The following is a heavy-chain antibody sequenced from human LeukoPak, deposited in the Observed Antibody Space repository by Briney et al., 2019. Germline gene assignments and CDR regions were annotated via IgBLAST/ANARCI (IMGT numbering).Heavy chain of an antibody. Sequence: GGSLRLSCAASGFTFSDYYMSWIRQAPGKGVEGVSYISSSGSTIYYADSVKGRFTIYRDNANNSLYLQMNSLRAEDTAVYYCAREGTPRKYGMDVWGQGTTVTVSS. J-gene: IGHJ6*02. D-gene: IGHD3-10*01. CDR1: GFTFSDYY. V-gene: IGHV3-11*01. CDR2: ISSSGSTI. CDR3: AREGTPRKYGMDV.